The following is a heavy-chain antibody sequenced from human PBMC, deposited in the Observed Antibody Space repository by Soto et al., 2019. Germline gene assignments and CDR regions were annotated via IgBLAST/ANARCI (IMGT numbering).Heavy chain of an antibody. CDR2: IYVNDGNT. D-gene: IGHD4-4*01. Sequence: QDQLVQSGAEVKKPGASVKVSCKASVISDGVSWVRQAPGQGLEWLVWIYVNDGNTHYAQKFQGRFTMTADTSTSTAYVELRSLRSDDTAVYYCARRRPQYMDVWGEGTTVTVSS. CDR3: ARRRPQYMDV. V-gene: IGHV1-18*01. J-gene: IGHJ6*04. CDR1: VISDG.